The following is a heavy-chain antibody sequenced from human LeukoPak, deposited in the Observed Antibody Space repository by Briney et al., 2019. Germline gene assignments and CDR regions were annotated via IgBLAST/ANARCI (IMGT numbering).Heavy chain of an antibody. CDR3: AREGSWSGYLDY. V-gene: IGHV4-30-2*01. Sequence: SQTLSLTCTVSGGSISSGGYYWSWIRQPPGKGLEWIGYIYHSGSTYYNPSLKSRVTISVDRSKNQFSLKLSSVTAADTAVYYCAREGSWSGYLDYWGQGTLVTVSS. CDR2: IYHSGST. CDR1: GGSISSGGYY. D-gene: IGHD3-3*01. J-gene: IGHJ4*02.